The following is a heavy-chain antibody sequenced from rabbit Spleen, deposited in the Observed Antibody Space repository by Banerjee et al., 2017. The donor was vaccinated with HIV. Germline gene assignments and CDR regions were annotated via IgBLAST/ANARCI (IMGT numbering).Heavy chain of an antibody. CDR3: ARERDGTDGYGGLVYATEGMDL. CDR2: INIVTGKS. Sequence: EQLEESGGGLVKPEGSLTLTCKASGVSLNDKDVMCWVRQAPGKGLEWIACINIVTGKSVYASWAKGRFTMSRTSSTTVTLQMTSLTAADTATYFCARERDGTDGYGGLVYATEGMDLWGPGTLVTVS. CDR1: GVSLNDKDV. D-gene: IGHD3-1*01. V-gene: IGHV1S45*01. J-gene: IGHJ6*01.